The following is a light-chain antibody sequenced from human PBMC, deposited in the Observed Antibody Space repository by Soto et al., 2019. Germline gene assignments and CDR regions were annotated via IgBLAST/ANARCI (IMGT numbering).Light chain of an antibody. CDR1: QDIGRR. CDR3: LQVYSFPRT. V-gene: IGKV1-12*01. CDR2: AAS. J-gene: IGKJ1*01. Sequence: DIQMTQSPFSVSASIGDRVTITCRASQDIGRRLAWFQQKPGKAPKYLIQAASSLQGGVPSTFSGSGSGTDFTLTINTLHPEDFATYYCLQVYSFPRTFGQGTKVEIK.